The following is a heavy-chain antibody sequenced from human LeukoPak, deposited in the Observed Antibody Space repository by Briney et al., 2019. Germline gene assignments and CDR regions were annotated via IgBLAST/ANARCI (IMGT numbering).Heavy chain of an antibody. CDR2: INHSGST. D-gene: IGHD3-3*01. CDR3: ARGIPFGVVIPSYNWFDP. CDR1: GGSFSGYY. Sequence: SETLSLTCAVYGGSFSGYYWSWIRQPPGKGLEWIGEINHSGSTNYNPSLKSRVTISVDTSKNQFSLKLSSVTAADTAVYYCARGIPFGVVIPSYNWFDPWGQGTLVTVSS. V-gene: IGHV4-34*01. J-gene: IGHJ5*02.